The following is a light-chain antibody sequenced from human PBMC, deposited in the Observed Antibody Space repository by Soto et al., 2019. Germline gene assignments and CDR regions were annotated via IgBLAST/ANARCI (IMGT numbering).Light chain of an antibody. V-gene: IGKV3-11*01. CDR3: QQRSNWPLT. Sequence: EIVLTQSPATLSLFPGERATLSCRASQSVSSYLAWYQQKPGQAPRLLIYDASNRATGIPARFSGSGSGTDFTLTINSLEPEDFAVYYCQQRSNWPLTFGPGTKVDIK. J-gene: IGKJ3*01. CDR1: QSVSSY. CDR2: DAS.